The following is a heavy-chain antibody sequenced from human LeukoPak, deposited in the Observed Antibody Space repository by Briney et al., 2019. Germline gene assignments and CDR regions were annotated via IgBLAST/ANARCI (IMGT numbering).Heavy chain of an antibody. CDR1: GFTFSSYS. J-gene: IGHJ6*02. CDR2: ISSSSSYI. V-gene: IGHV3-21*01. CDR3: ARKGVYYYGMDV. Sequence: PGGSLRLSRAASGFTFSSYSMNWVRQAPGKGLEWVSSISSSSSYIYYADSVKGRFTISRDNAKNSLYLQMNSLRAEDTAVYYCARKGVYYYGMDVWGQGTTVTVSS.